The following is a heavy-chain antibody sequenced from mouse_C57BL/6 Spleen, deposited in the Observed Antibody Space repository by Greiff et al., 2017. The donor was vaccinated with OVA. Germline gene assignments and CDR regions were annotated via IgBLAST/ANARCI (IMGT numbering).Heavy chain of an antibody. Sequence: VQLQQSGPELVKPGASVKISCKASGYTFTDYYMNWVKQSHGKSLEWIGDINPNNGGTSYNQKFKGKATLTVDKSSSTAYMELRSLTSEDSAVYYCARITTDWYFDVWGTGTTVTVSS. V-gene: IGHV1-26*01. D-gene: IGHD1-1*01. CDR2: INPNNGGT. CDR1: GYTFTDYY. CDR3: ARITTDWYFDV. J-gene: IGHJ1*03.